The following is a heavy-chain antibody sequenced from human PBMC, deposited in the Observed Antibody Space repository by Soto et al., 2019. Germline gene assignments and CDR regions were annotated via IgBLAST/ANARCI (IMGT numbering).Heavy chain of an antibody. Sequence: QVQLQESGPGLVKPSQTLSLTCTVSGGSISSGDYYWSWIRQPPGKGLEWIGYNYYSGSPHYNPSPKSRVTISVDTSKTQCSLNLSSVTAADTAVYYCARVGSSWYSWFDPWGQGTLVTVSS. CDR3: ARVGSSWYSWFDP. CDR1: GGSISSGDYY. CDR2: NYYSGSP. D-gene: IGHD6-13*01. J-gene: IGHJ5*02. V-gene: IGHV4-30-4*01.